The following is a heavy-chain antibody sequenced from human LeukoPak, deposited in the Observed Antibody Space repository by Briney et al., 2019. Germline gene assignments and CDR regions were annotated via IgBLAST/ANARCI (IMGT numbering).Heavy chain of an antibody. J-gene: IGHJ3*02. Sequence: PSETLSLTCTVSGGSISSSSYYWGWIRQPPGKGLEWIGSIYYSGSTYYNPSLKSRVTISVDTSKNQFSLKLSSVTAADTAVYYCARKEDYGSGSSRAFDIWGQGTMVTVSS. CDR1: GGSISSSSYY. CDR2: IYYSGST. V-gene: IGHV4-39*07. D-gene: IGHD3-10*01. CDR3: ARKEDYGSGSSRAFDI.